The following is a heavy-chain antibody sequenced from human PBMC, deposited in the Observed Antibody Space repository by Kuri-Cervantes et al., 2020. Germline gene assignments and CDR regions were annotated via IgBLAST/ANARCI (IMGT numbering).Heavy chain of an antibody. CDR3: VKGKGSSLAGMDY. CDR2: ISGSGGST. V-gene: IGHV3-23*01. CDR1: GFIFSNYA. J-gene: IGHJ4*02. Sequence: GESLKISCAASGFIFSNYAMNWVRQAPGKGLEWVSVISGSGGSTFYADSVKGRFTISRDNSKNTLYLQMNSLRAEDTAIYYCVKGKGSSLAGMDYWGQGTLVTVSS. D-gene: IGHD6-19*01.